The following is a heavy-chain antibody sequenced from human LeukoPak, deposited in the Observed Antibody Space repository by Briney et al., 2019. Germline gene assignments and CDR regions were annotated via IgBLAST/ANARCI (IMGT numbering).Heavy chain of an antibody. CDR3: AKGAFRLNYYYYMDV. J-gene: IGHJ6*03. V-gene: IGHV3-23*01. Sequence: QPGGSLRLSWAASGFTFSSYGMSWVRQAPGKGLEWVSAISGSGGSTYYADSVKGRFTISRDNSKNTLYLQMNSLRAEDTAVYYCAKGAFRLNYYYYMDVWGKGTTVTVSS. CDR1: GFTFSSYG. D-gene: IGHD2-8*01. CDR2: ISGSGGST.